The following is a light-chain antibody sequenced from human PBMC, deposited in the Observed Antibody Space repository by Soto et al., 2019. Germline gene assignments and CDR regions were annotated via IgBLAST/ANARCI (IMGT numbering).Light chain of an antibody. V-gene: IGKV1-5*03. J-gene: IGKJ4*01. CDR2: RAS. CDR1: HSISSW. Sequence: PSPSSASVRDRLTRRFRASHSISSWLAWYQQKPGKAPKLLIYRASSLESGVPSRFSGSGSGTDFTLTISSLQPEDFATYYCQQNDSTPLTFGGGTKVAIK. CDR3: QQNDSTPLT.